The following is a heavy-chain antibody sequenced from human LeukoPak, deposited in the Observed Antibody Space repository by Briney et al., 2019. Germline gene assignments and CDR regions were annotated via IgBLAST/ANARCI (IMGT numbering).Heavy chain of an antibody. CDR2: ISAYNGNT. V-gene: IGHV1-18*01. CDR1: GYTFTSYG. Sequence: ASVKVSCKASGYTFTSYGISWVRQAPGQGLEWMGWISAYNGNTNYAQKLQGRVTMTTDTSTSTAYMELRSLRSDDTAVYYCARDMFRDGYNYDAFDIWGQGTMVTVSS. D-gene: IGHD5-24*01. CDR3: ARDMFRDGYNYDAFDI. J-gene: IGHJ3*02.